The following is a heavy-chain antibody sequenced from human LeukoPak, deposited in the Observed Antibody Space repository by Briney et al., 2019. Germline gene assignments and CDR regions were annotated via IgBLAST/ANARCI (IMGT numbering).Heavy chain of an antibody. D-gene: IGHD3-10*01. V-gene: IGHV1-2*02. CDR2: INPNSGGT. J-gene: IGHJ3*02. CDR3: ANIMVRGVIYDAFDI. Sequence: ASVTVSCKASGYTFTGYYMHWVRQTPGQGLQRMGWINPNSGGTNYAQKFQGRVTMTRDTSISTAYMELSRLRSDDTAVYYCANIMVRGVIYDAFDIWGQGTMVTVSS. CDR1: GYTFTGYY.